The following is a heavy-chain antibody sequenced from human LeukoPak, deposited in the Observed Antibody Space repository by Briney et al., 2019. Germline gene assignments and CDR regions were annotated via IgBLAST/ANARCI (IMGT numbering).Heavy chain of an antibody. Sequence: ASVKVSCKASGCTFTGYYMHWVRQAPGQGLEWMGWINPNSGGTNYAQKFQGRVTMTRDTSISTAYMELSRLRSDDTAVYYCASQLLTGYMPDYWGQGTLVTVSS. CDR3: ASQLLTGYMPDY. CDR1: GCTFTGYY. V-gene: IGHV1-2*02. J-gene: IGHJ4*02. D-gene: IGHD3-9*01. CDR2: INPNSGGT.